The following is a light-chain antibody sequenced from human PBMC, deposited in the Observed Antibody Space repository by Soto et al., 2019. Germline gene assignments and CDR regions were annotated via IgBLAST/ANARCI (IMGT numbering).Light chain of an antibody. CDR3: QQSFNAPVT. J-gene: IGKJ4*01. CDR1: QSISTF. V-gene: IGKV1-39*01. Sequence: DIQMTQSPSSLSASVGDNVIITCRASQSISTFLNWYQQNPGKAPKLLIYGASTLQSGVPSRFIGSGSGTDFTLSINSLRPEDFATYYCQQSFNAPVTCGGGTKVEI. CDR2: GAS.